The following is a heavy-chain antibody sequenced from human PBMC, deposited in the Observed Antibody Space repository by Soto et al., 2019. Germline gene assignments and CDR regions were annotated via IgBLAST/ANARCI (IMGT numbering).Heavy chain of an antibody. D-gene: IGHD3-3*01. Sequence: TLSLTCAISGDSVSSNSAAWNWISQSPSRGLDWLGMTYYRSKCYNDYAVSVKSRITINPDTSKNQFSLQLNSVTPEDTAVYYCAREEYYDFWSGPDAFDIWGQGTMVTVSS. J-gene: IGHJ3*02. CDR2: TYYRSKCYN. CDR3: AREEYYDFWSGPDAFDI. CDR1: GDSVSSNSAA. V-gene: IGHV6-1*01.